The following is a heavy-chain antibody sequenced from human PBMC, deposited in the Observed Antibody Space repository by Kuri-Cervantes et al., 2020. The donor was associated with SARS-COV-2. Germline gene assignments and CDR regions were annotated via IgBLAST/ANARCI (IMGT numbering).Heavy chain of an antibody. D-gene: IGHD4-17*01. CDR1: GGSISSGGYY. Sequence: LRLSCTVSGGSISSGGYYWSWVRQHPGRGPEWIGYVYYNGNTFYSPSLKSRVTMSIDTSRNQFSLRLSPVTAADTAVYYCARGGTTVPTSGAFDFWGQGTLVTVSS. CDR2: VYYNGNT. CDR3: ARGGTTVPTSGAFDF. J-gene: IGHJ3*01. V-gene: IGHV4-31*03.